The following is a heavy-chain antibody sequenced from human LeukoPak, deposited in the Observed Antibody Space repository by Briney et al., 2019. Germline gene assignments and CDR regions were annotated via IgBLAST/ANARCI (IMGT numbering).Heavy chain of an antibody. D-gene: IGHD2-15*01. CDR2: ISSSSSYI. CDR3: ARGGCSGGSCYPS. J-gene: IGHJ5*02. V-gene: IGHV3-21*01. CDR1: GFTFSSYS. Sequence: PGGSLRLSCAASGFTFSSYSMNWVRQAPGKGLEWVSSISSSSSYIYYADSVKGRFTISRDNAKNSLHLQMNSLRAEDTAVYYCARGGCSGGSCYPSWGQGTLVTVSS.